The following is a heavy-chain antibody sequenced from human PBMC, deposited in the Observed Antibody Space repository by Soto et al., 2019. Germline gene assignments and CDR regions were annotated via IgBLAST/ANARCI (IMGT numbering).Heavy chain of an antibody. CDR3: ARGPPDWGCEL. J-gene: IGHJ4*02. CDR1: GYTFTSYD. Sequence: QVQLVQSGAEVKKPGASVKVSCKASGYTFTSYDINWVRQATGQGLEWIGWMSPKTGNTGYAQNFQGRVTMTRNPAISTAYMELSSLTSEDTAVYYCARGPPDWGCELWGQGTLVPVSS. V-gene: IGHV1-8*01. D-gene: IGHD7-27*01. CDR2: MSPKTGNT.